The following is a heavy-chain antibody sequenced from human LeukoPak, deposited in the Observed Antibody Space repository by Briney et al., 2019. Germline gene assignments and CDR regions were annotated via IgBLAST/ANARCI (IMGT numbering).Heavy chain of an antibody. D-gene: IGHD2-2*03. CDR2: IKQDGSEK. V-gene: IGHV3-7*01. CDR3: ARDGYCSSTSCYAWRSGGWFDP. CDR1: GFTFSSYW. J-gene: IGHJ5*02. Sequence: GGSLRLSCAASGFTFSSYWMSWVRQAPGKGLEWVANIKQDGSEKYYVDSVKGRFTISRDNAKNSLYLQMNSLRAEDTAVYYCARDGYCSSTSCYAWRSGGWFDPWGQGTLVTVSS.